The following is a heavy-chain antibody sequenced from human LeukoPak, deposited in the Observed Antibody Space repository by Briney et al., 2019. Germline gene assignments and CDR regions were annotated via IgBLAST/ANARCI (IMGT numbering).Heavy chain of an antibody. D-gene: IGHD1-26*01. Sequence: PGGSLRLSCAASGFTFSSYGMHWVRQAPGKGLEWVAVISYDGSNKYYADSVKGRFTISRDNSKNTLYLQMNSLRAEDTAVYYCAKSRGSYSGYYFDYWGQGTLVTVSS. V-gene: IGHV3-30*18. CDR3: AKSRGSYSGYYFDY. J-gene: IGHJ4*02. CDR1: GFTFSSYG. CDR2: ISYDGSNK.